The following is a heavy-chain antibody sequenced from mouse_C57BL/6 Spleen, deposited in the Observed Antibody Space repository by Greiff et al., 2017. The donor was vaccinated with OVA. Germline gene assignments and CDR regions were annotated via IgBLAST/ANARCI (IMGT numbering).Heavy chain of an antibody. J-gene: IGHJ2*01. CDR2: INPYNGDT. V-gene: IGHV1-20*01. Sequence: EVKLQESGPELVKPGDSVKISCKASGYSFTGYFMNWVMQSHGKSLEWIGRINPYNGDTFYNQKFKGKATLTVDKSSSTAHMELRSLTSEDSAVYYCTKGNYSNYEGDYFDYWGQGTTLTVSS. D-gene: IGHD2-5*01. CDR1: GYSFTGYF. CDR3: TKGNYSNYEGDYFDY.